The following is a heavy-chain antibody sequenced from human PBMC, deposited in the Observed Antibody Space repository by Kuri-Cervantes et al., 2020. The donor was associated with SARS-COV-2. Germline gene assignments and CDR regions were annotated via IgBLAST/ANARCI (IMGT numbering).Heavy chain of an antibody. V-gene: IGHV4-39*01. Sequence: SCTVSGGSISSSSYYWGWIRQPPGKGLEWIGSIYYSGSTYYNPSLKSRVTISVDTSKNQFSLKLSSVTAADTAVYYCARHAHSSGWTYYYYGMDVWGQGTTVTVSS. J-gene: IGHJ6*02. D-gene: IGHD6-19*01. CDR1: GGSISSSSYY. CDR3: ARHAHSSGWTYYYYGMDV. CDR2: IYYSGST.